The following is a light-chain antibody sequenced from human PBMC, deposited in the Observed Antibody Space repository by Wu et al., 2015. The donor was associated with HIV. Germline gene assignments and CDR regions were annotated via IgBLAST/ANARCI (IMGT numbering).Light chain of an antibody. CDR3: QQFNSYPRT. Sequence: AIQLTQSPSSLSASVGDRVTITCRASQGISSALAWYQHKPRKAPKLLIYDASSSESGVPSRFSGSGSGADFTLIISSLQPEDFATYYCQQFNSYPRTFGGGTEVEIK. V-gene: IGKV1-13*02. CDR2: DAS. J-gene: IGKJ4*01. CDR1: QGISSA.